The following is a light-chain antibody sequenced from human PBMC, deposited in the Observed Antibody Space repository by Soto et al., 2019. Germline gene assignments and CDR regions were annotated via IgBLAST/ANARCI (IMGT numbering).Light chain of an antibody. CDR1: QSISNH. CDR3: QQYENLPT. J-gene: IGKJ5*01. CDR2: DAS. Sequence: MTQSPATLSVSPLERDPLSWRPSQSISNHLNWYQQPPWTATQLIIYDASNLEAGVPSSFSGSASTTDSPSTISRLTPEDIATYYRQQYENLPTFGQGTRLEIK. V-gene: IGKV1-33*01.